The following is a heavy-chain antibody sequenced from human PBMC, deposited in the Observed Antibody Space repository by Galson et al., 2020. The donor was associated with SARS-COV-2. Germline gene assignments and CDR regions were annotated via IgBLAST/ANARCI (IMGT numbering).Heavy chain of an antibody. CDR2: ISNSGSTT. CDR1: GFTFSDYY. V-gene: IGHV3-11*01. J-gene: IGHJ6*02. CDR3: ARVGAPPRRLYYYYGMDV. D-gene: IGHD1-26*01. Sequence: GGSLRLSCAASGFTFSDYYMSWIRQAPGKGLEWVSYISNSGSTTYYADSVKGRFTISKDNAKNSLYLQRNSLRAEDTAIYYCARVGAPPRRLYYYYGMDVWGQGTSVTVSS.